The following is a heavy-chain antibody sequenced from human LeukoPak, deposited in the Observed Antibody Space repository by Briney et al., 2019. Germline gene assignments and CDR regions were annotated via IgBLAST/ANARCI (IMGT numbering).Heavy chain of an antibody. D-gene: IGHD3-3*01. J-gene: IGHJ6*02. V-gene: IGHV3-53*01. CDR1: GFTVSSNY. CDR2: IYSGGST. Sequence: PGGSLRLSCAASGFTVSSNYMSWVRQAPGKGLEWVSVIYSGGSTYYADFVKGRFTISRDNSKNTLYLQMNSLRAEDTAVYYCASYDFWSGYQSTMDVWGQGTTVTVSS. CDR3: ASYDFWSGYQSTMDV.